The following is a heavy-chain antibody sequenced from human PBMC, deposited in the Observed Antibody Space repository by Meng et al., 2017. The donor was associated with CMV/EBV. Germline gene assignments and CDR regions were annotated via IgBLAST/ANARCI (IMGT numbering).Heavy chain of an antibody. CDR2: IRYDGSNK. CDR1: GFTFSSYG. Sequence: GESLKISCAASGFTFSSYGMHWVRQAPGKGLEWVAFIRYDGSNKYYADSVKGRFTISRDNSKNTLYLQMNSLRAEDTAVYYCARGFSTIFGVPKRGRQYGMDVWGQGTTVTVSS. D-gene: IGHD3-3*01. CDR3: ARGFSTIFGVPKRGRQYGMDV. J-gene: IGHJ6*02. V-gene: IGHV3-30*02.